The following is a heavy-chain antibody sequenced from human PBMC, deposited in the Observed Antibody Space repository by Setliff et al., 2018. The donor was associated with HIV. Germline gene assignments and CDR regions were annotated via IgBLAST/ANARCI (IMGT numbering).Heavy chain of an antibody. CDR1: GFTFSDYA. Sequence: GGSLRLSCAASGFTFSDYAMTWVRQPPGKGLEWVANIKQDGSQTYYVDSMRGRFTISRDNGKNAVYLQMNSLTAEDTALYYCARDLARVIAHWGQGTLVTVSS. J-gene: IGHJ4*02. V-gene: IGHV3-7*01. CDR2: IKQDGSQT. D-gene: IGHD2-21*01. CDR3: ARDLARVIAH.